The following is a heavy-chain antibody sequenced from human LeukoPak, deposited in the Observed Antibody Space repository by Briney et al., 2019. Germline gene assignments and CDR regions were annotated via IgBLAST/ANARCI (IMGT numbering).Heavy chain of an antibody. CDR3: ASRGAQVMVPAATSSGAFDI. V-gene: IGHV3-66*01. J-gene: IGHJ3*02. Sequence: SVKGRFTISRDISKNTLYLQMNSLGAEDTAVYYCASRGAQVMVPAATSSGAFDIWGQGTMVTVSS. D-gene: IGHD2-15*01.